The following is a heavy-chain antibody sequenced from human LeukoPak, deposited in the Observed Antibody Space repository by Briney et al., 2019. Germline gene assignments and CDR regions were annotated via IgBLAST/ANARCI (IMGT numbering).Heavy chain of an antibody. V-gene: IGHV3-53*01. CDR3: AKDEATSGGGLAS. CDR1: GFTVSDTH. CDR2: MYTGGTT. J-gene: IGHJ5*01. D-gene: IGHD3-16*01. Sequence: PGGSLRLSCAVSGFTVSDTHMSWVRRAPGEGLEWVSAMYTGGTTYSADSVTGRFTVSRDTSRNTLFLHMNSLRAEDTAVYYCAKDEATSGGGLASWGQGTLVIVSS.